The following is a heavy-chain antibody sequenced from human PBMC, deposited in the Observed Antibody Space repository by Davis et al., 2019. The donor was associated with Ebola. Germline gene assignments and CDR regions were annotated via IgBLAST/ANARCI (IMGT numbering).Heavy chain of an antibody. CDR2: VRYNGIDK. CDR1: GFTFSSYS. V-gene: IGHV3-30*02. D-gene: IGHD3-3*01. Sequence: GGSLRLSCAASGFTFSSYSMHWVRQGPGKGLEWLTFVRYNGIDKYYLDSVKGRFTISRDNSKNTIYLQMNSLRVEDTAVYYCVKDYSSGYNFDYWGQGTLVTVSS. CDR3: VKDYSSGYNFDY. J-gene: IGHJ4*02.